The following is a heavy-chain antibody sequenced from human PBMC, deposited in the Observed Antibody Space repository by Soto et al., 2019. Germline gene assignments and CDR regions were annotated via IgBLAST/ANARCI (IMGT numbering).Heavy chain of an antibody. J-gene: IGHJ6*03. V-gene: IGHV4-34*01. CDR2: INHSGST. CDR3: ARGRYRGYDGFYYYYMDV. CDR1: GGSFSGYY. D-gene: IGHD5-12*01. Sequence: SETLSLTCAVYGGSFSGYYWSWIRQPPGKGLEWIGEINHSGSTNYNPSLKSRVTISVDTSKNQFSLKLSSVTAADTAVYYCARGRYRGYDGFYYYYMDVWGKGTTVTVSS.